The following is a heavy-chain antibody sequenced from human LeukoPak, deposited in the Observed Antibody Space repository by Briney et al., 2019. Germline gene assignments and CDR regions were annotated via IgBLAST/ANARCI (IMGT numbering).Heavy chain of an antibody. V-gene: IGHV1-8*01. CDR1: GYTFTSYD. J-gene: IGHJ4*02. D-gene: IGHD5-18*01. CDR2: MNPNSGNT. Sequence: ASVKVSCKASGYTFTSYDINWVRQATGQGLEWMGWMNPNSGNTGYAQKFQGRVTMTRNTSISTAYMELSSLRSEDTAVYYCASLGHSYGYTDYWGQGTLVTVSS. CDR3: ASLGHSYGYTDY.